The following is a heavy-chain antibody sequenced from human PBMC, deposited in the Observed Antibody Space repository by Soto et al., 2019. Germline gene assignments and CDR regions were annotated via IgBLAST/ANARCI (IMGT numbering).Heavy chain of an antibody. V-gene: IGHV4-59*01. CDR1: GGSISSYY. D-gene: IGHD3-22*01. J-gene: IGHJ5*02. CDR2: IYYEST. Sequence: QVQLQESGPGLVKPSETLSLTCIVSGGSISSYYWSWIRQPPGKGLEWIGYIYYESTNYNPSLKNRVILSVDPSRNQFSLRLSSVTAADTAVYYCARAYYDTSGYRLDPWGQGTLVTVSS. CDR3: ARAYYDTSGYRLDP.